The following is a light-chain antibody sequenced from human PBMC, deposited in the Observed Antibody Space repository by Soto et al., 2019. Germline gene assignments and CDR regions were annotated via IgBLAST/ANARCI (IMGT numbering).Light chain of an antibody. CDR3: QQSNNWPPWT. J-gene: IGKJ1*01. CDR1: QSVSSN. CDR2: GAS. Sequence: EIVMTQSPATLSVSPGERATLSCRASQSVSSNLACYQQKPGQAPRLLIYGASTRATGIPARFSGSGSGTEFTLTISSLQSEDFAVYYCQQSNNWPPWTFGQGTKVEIK. V-gene: IGKV3-15*01.